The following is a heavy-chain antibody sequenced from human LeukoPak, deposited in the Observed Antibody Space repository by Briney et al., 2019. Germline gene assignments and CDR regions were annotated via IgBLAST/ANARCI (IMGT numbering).Heavy chain of an antibody. D-gene: IGHD3-22*01. CDR2: IGTAGDT. J-gene: IGHJ4*02. Sequence: PGGSLRLSCAASGFTFSSYDMHWVRQATGKGLEWVSAIGTAGDTYYPGSVKGRFTISRENAENSLYLQMNSLRAGDTAVYYCARVTYYYDSSGYYHYYFDYWGQGTLVTVSS. V-gene: IGHV3-13*01. CDR1: GFTFSSYD. CDR3: ARVTYYYDSSGYYHYYFDY.